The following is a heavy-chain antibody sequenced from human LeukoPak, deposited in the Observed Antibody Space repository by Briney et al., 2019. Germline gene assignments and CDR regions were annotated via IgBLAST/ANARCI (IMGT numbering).Heavy chain of an antibody. D-gene: IGHD5-12*01. Sequence: PGGSLRLSCAAFGFTFSSHWMNWVRQAPGKGLEWVANIKQDGSEKYYVDSVKGRFTISRDNAKNSLYLQMNSLRAEDTAVYYCARDGYSGYDEYDYWGQGTLVTVSS. CDR2: IKQDGSEK. CDR1: GFTFSSHW. CDR3: ARDGYSGYDEYDY. J-gene: IGHJ4*02. V-gene: IGHV3-7*01.